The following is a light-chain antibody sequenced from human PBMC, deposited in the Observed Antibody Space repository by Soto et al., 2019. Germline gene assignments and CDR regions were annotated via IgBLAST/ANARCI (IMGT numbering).Light chain of an antibody. CDR1: QSISSW. CDR2: DAS. CDR3: QQYNSYSLT. J-gene: IGKJ4*01. Sequence: DIQMTQSPSTLSDSVVDGVTVTCLASQSISSWLAWYQQKPGKAPKLLIYDASSLESGVPSRFSGSGSGTEFTLTISSLQPDDFATYYCQQYNSYSLTFGGGTKVDIK. V-gene: IGKV1-5*01.